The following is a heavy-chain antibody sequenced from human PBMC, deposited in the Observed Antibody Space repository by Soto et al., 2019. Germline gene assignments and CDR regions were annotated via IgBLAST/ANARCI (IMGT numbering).Heavy chain of an antibody. CDR2: INESGGTT. D-gene: IGHD3-3*01. CDR1: GFKFRSYG. J-gene: IGHJ6*02. CDR3: VKDRDTIFGVIWKYGMDV. Sequence: EEQLLESGGGLVEPGGSLRLSCVASGFKFRSYGMAWVRQAPGKGLEWVSDINESGGTTNYADSVRGRFAIYRDNSRKTLDLLMNSLRPEDTAVYYCVKDRDTIFGVIWKYGMDVWGQGTKVYVSS. V-gene: IGHV3-23*01.